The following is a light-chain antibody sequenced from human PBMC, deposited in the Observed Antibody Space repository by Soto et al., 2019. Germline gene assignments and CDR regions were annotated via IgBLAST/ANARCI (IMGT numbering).Light chain of an antibody. J-gene: IGKJ1*01. V-gene: IGKV1-39*01. Sequence: DIQMTQSPASLSASVGDRVTITCRASQTITNYLNWYQHKPGQAPKLLIYGGSSLQSGVPSRFSGGGSGTDFTFTINSLQHEDFANYYCQQSYSTPWTFGQGNKVELE. CDR2: GGS. CDR1: QTITNY. CDR3: QQSYSTPWT.